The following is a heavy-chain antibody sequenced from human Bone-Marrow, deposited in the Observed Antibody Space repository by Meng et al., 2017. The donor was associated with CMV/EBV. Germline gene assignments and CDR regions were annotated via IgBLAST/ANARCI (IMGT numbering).Heavy chain of an antibody. V-gene: IGHV3-48*03. CDR2: IDGSSDVI. CDR3: ASKVPGTRYFNF. Sequence: GGSLRLSCVASGFTFSSYEMNWVRQGPGKGLEWLSYIDGSSDVILHADSVKGRFTISRDGAKNSVFLQMNSLRAEDTAVYYCASKVPGTRYFNFWGQGTLVTGSS. D-gene: IGHD3-10*01. CDR1: GFTFSSYE. J-gene: IGHJ4*02.